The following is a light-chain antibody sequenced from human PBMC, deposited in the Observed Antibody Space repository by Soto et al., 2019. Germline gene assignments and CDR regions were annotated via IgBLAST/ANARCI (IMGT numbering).Light chain of an antibody. CDR3: AAWDDSLNGVV. V-gene: IGLV1-44*01. Sequence: QSVLTQPPSASGTPGQRVTISCSGSSSDIGGITVNWYQQLPGTAPKVLIHSNNQRPSGVPDRFSGSKSGTSASLAISGLQSEDEADYYCAAWDDSLNGVVFGGGTKVTVL. J-gene: IGLJ2*01. CDR2: SNN. CDR1: SSDIGGIT.